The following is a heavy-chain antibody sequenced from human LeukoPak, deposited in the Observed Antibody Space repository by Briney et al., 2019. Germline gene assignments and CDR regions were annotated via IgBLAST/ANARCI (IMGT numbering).Heavy chain of an antibody. CDR3: ARDLYYYDSCSYRPAGNGDS. CDR2: IWYDGSNK. Sequence: PGGSLRLSCAASGFTFSRYGMHWVRQAPGKGLERVAVIWYDGSNKYYADSVKGRFTISRDNSKNTLYLQMDSLRAEYAAVYYCARDLYYYDSCSYRPAGNGDSWGQGTLVTVSS. J-gene: IGHJ4*02. V-gene: IGHV3-33*01. CDR1: GFTFSRYG. D-gene: IGHD3-22*01.